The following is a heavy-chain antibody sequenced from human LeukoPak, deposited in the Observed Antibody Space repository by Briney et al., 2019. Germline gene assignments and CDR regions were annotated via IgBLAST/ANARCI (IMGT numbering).Heavy chain of an antibody. Sequence: GGSLRLSCAASGFTFSSFWMHWVRQAPGKGLVWVSRIKSDGSTRYADSVKGRFTISRDNAKNTVSLQMNSLRAEDTGVYYCARAPSEIGGYYPEYFRHWGQGTLVTVSA. J-gene: IGHJ1*01. D-gene: IGHD3-22*01. CDR3: ARAPSEIGGYYPEYFRH. CDR1: GFTFSSFW. CDR2: IKSDGST. V-gene: IGHV3-74*01.